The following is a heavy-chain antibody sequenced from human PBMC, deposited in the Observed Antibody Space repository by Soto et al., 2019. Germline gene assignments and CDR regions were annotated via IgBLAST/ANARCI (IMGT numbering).Heavy chain of an antibody. J-gene: IGHJ6*02. CDR3: AREGYGDYGKPFDYCGQGTLVTVSSGKHHYCARGGWNYDCLDV. D-gene: IGHD4-17*01. V-gene: IGHV3-11*05. Sequence: SVKGRFTISRDNAKKSLYLQMNSLRAEDTAVYYCAREGYGDYGKPFDYCGQGTLVTVSSGKHHYCARGGWNYDCLDVWGQGTTVTVSS.